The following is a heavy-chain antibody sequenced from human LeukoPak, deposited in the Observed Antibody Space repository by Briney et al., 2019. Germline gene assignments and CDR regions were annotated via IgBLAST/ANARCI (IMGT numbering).Heavy chain of an antibody. CDR2: ISYDGSNK. CDR1: GFTFSSYW. CDR3: AKDAGVRFLEWLEYYFDY. D-gene: IGHD3-3*01. J-gene: IGHJ4*02. V-gene: IGHV3-30*18. Sequence: GGSLRLSCAASGFTFSSYWMSWVRQAPGKGLEWVAVISYDGSNKYYADSVKGRFTISRDNSKNTLYLQMNSLRAEDTAVYYCAKDAGVRFLEWLEYYFDYWGQGTLVTVSS.